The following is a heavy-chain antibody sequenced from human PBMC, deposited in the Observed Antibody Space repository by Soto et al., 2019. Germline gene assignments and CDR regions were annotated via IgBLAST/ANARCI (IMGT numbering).Heavy chain of an antibody. D-gene: IGHD2-15*01. V-gene: IGHV4-59*01. Sequence: PSGTLSLTCTVSGGSISTYYWSWIRQPPGKGLEWIGYIYYSGSTNYNPSLKSRVTISVDTSKNQFSLKLSSVTAADTAVYYCARRPPSYYFDYWGQGTLVTVS. CDR2: IYYSGST. J-gene: IGHJ4*02. CDR1: GGSISTYY. CDR3: ARRPPSYYFDY.